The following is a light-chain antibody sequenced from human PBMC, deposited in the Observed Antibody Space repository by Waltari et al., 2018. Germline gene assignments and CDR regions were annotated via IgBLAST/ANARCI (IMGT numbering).Light chain of an antibody. CDR3: LLYFGGAHLV. V-gene: IGLV7-43*01. CDR1: IGAVNSGYY. CDR2: NTN. J-gene: IGLJ3*02. Sequence: QTVVTQEPSLTVSPGGTVTLTCASSIGAVNSGYYPNWFQQKPGQAPRSLIYNTNKKHPWTPARFSGSLLGGKAALTLSSVQPEDEADYYCLLYFGGAHLVFGGGTKLTVL.